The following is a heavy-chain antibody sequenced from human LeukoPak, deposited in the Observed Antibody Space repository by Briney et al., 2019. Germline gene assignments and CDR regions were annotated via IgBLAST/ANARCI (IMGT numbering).Heavy chain of an antibody. CDR1: GFTFSSSA. CDR2: ISNNGGYT. V-gene: IGHV3-23*01. J-gene: IGHJ4*02. D-gene: IGHD6-19*01. Sequence: TGGSLRLSCAASGFTFSSSAMSWVRQAPGKGLEWVSAISNNGGYTYYADSVQGRFTISRDNSKSTLCLQMNSLRAEDTAVYYCGRNLYSSGWKNYLDSWGQGTLVTVSS. CDR3: GRNLYSSGWKNYLDS.